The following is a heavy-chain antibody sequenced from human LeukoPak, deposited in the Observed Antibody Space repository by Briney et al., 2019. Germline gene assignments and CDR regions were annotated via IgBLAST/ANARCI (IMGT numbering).Heavy chain of an antibody. J-gene: IGHJ6*03. CDR2: IKSNNAGSTI. D-gene: IGHD1-1*01. CDR3: NAGPPGAGGRYMAV. CDR1: GATFSHPW. V-gene: IGHV3-15*01. Sequence: GRSLSPSCAASGATFSHPWMTSARHLPGGGLWCVGCIKSNNAGSTIAYAGTVKGRVTITRDDKSETLHLQMNTLKTEDTAVYYCNAGPPGAGGRYMAVWGKGTTVTVS.